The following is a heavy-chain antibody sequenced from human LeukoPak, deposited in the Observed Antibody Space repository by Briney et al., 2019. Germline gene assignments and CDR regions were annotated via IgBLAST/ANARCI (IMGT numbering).Heavy chain of an antibody. V-gene: IGHV3-48*03. CDR3: ARVSVIWNAFDI. D-gene: IGHD3-16*02. Sequence: PGGSLRLSCAASGFNFRSYEMSWVRQAPGKGLEWVSYISSSGTTIYYAASVKGRFTISRDNAQKSLYLQMNSLRAEDTAVFYCARVSVIWNAFDIWGQGTMVTVSS. CDR1: GFNFRSYE. CDR2: ISSSGTTI. J-gene: IGHJ3*02.